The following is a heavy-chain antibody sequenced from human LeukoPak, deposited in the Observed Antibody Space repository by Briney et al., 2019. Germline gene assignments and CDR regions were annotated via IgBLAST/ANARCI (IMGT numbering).Heavy chain of an antibody. Sequence: GGSLRLSCVVSGFTFSNYAMNWVRQAPGKGLEWVSSISSSSSYIYYADSVKGRFAIFRDNAKNSLYLQMNSLRAEDTAVYYCAKQGEESRYDSSDYIDYWGQGTLVTVSS. D-gene: IGHD3-22*01. J-gene: IGHJ4*02. V-gene: IGHV3-21*01. CDR3: AKQGEESRYDSSDYIDY. CDR1: GFTFSNYA. CDR2: ISSSSSYI.